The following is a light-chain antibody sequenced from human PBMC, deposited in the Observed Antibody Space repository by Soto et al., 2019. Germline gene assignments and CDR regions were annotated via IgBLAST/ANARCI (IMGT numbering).Light chain of an antibody. CDR3: QQYYSPPPT. V-gene: IGKV4-1*01. CDR2: WAS. CDR1: QTILNRSNNKNS. J-gene: IGKJ1*01. Sequence: DIVMTQYPDSLAVSLGERATINCKSSQTILNRSNNKNSLAWYPQKPGQPPKLLMYWASTRESGVPDRFTGSGSGADFTLTISSLQAEDVAVYYCQQYYSPPPTFGQGTKVEIK.